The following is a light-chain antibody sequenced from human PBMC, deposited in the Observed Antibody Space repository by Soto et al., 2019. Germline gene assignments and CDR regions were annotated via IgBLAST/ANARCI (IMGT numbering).Light chain of an antibody. CDR3: SSYTSSSTLV. V-gene: IGLV2-14*01. Sequence: QSVLTQPASVSGSPGQSITISCTGTSSDVGGYNYVSWYQQHPGNAPKLMIYDVSNRPSGGSNRFSGSKSGNTASLTISGLQAEDEANYYCSSYTSSSTLVFGGGTKVTVL. CDR2: DVS. CDR1: SSDVGGYNY. J-gene: IGLJ2*01.